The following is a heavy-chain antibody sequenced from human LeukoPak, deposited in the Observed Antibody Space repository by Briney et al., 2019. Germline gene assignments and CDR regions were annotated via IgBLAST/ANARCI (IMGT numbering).Heavy chain of an antibody. CDR1: GGSISSYY. Sequence: SETLSLTCTVSGGSISSYYWSWIRQPPGKGLEWIGYIYYSGSTNYNPSLKSRVTISVDTSKNQFSLKLSSVTAADTAVYYCARDPIAAAAADAFDIWGQGTMVTVSS. CDR3: ARDPIAAAAADAFDI. D-gene: IGHD6-13*01. V-gene: IGHV4-59*01. J-gene: IGHJ3*02. CDR2: IYYSGST.